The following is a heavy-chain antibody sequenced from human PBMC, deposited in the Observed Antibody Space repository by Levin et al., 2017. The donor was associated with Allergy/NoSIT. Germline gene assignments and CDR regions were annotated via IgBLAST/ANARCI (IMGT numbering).Heavy chain of an antibody. CDR1: GFSFSDYY. Sequence: AGGSLRLSCAASGFSFSDYYMTWIRQAPGKGLEWISDISSSGSSIYYADSVKGRFTVSRDNAKNSLYLQMNSLRAEDTAVYYCARDQRIVGATTVDYWGQGTLVTVSA. J-gene: IGHJ4*02. CDR3: ARDQRIVGATTVDY. V-gene: IGHV3-11*01. CDR2: ISSSGSSI. D-gene: IGHD1-26*01.